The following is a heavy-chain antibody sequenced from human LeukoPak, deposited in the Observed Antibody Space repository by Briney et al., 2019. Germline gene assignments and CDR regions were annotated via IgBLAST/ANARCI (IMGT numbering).Heavy chain of an antibody. D-gene: IGHD4-23*01. V-gene: IGHV4-31*03. CDR3: ARATRGDYGGNSLMFDY. CDR2: IYYSGST. CDR1: GGSIRSGGYS. Sequence: PSETLSLTCTVSGGSIRSGGYSWSWIRQHPGKGLEWIGYIYYSGSTYYNPSLKSRVTISVDTSKNQFSLKLSSVTAADTAVYYCARATRGDYGGNSLMFDYWGQGTLVTVSS. J-gene: IGHJ4*02.